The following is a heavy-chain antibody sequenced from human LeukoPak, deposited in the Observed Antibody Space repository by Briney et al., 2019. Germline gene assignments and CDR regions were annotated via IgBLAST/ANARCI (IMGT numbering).Heavy chain of an antibody. CDR3: ARDRQGFMSEWPNWFDP. J-gene: IGHJ5*02. CDR1: GFTFSSDN. CDR2: ISSGSSYI. D-gene: IGHD3-16*01. Sequence: GGSLRLSCTASGFTFSSDNMNWVRQGPGKGLEWVSSISSGSSYIYYAESVQGRFTISRDNTKNSLYLQMSSLTAEDTAVYYCARDRQGFMSEWPNWFDPWGQGALVTVSS. V-gene: IGHV3-21*01.